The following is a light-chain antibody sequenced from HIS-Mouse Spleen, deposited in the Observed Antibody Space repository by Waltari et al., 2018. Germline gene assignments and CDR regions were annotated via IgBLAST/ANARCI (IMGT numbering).Light chain of an antibody. Sequence: QSALTQPASVSGSPGQSITISCTGTSRYVGGYNYVSWYQQHPGKAPKLMIYDVSNRPSGVSNRFSGSKSGNTASLTISGLQAEDEADYYCSSYTSSSTRVFGGGTKLTVL. CDR3: SSYTSSSTRV. V-gene: IGLV2-14*03. CDR1: SRYVGGYNY. J-gene: IGLJ3*02. CDR2: DVS.